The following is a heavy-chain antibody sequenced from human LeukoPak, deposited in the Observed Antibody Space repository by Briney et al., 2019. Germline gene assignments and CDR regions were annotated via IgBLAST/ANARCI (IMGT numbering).Heavy chain of an antibody. Sequence: GASVKVSCKVSGDTLTELSMHWVRQAPGKGLEWMGGFDPEDGETIYAQKFQGRVTMTEDTSTDTAYMELSSLRSEDTAVYYCATEVGYLSPFDYWGQGTLVTVSS. J-gene: IGHJ4*02. CDR1: GDTLTELS. CDR3: ATEVGYLSPFDY. V-gene: IGHV1-24*01. CDR2: FDPEDGET. D-gene: IGHD1-26*01.